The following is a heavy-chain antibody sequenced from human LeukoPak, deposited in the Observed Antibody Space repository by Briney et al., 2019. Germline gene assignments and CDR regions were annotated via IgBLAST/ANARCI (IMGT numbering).Heavy chain of an antibody. Sequence: ASVKVSCKASGYTFTSYGISWVRQAPGQGLEWMGWISAYNGNTDYAQKLQGRVTMATDTSTSTAYMELRSLRSDDTAVYYCARDGGSSWLVFRFFNWFDPWGQGTLVTVSS. CDR2: ISAYNGNT. V-gene: IGHV1-18*01. CDR1: GYTFTSYG. D-gene: IGHD6-19*01. CDR3: ARDGGSSWLVFRFFNWFDP. J-gene: IGHJ5*02.